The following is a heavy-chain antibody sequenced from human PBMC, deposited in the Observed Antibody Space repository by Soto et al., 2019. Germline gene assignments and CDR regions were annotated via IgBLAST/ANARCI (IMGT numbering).Heavy chain of an antibody. CDR3: AKASSGVPGFRMDV. D-gene: IGHD2-2*01. J-gene: IGHJ6*02. CDR2: ISGSGGSK. V-gene: IGHV3-23*01. CDR1: GFTFSTYA. Sequence: GGSLRLSCAASGFTFSTYAMSWVRQAPGKGLEWVSAISGSGGSKYYADSVKGRFTISRDNSKNTLYLQMNSLRAEDTAVYYCAKASSGVPGFRMDVWGQGTTVTVSS.